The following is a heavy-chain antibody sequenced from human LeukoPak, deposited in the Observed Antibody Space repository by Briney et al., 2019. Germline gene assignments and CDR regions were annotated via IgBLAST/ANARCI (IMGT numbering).Heavy chain of an antibody. CDR3: ARDLVSSTRDYYYAVDV. D-gene: IGHD2-2*01. Sequence: GGSLRLSCAASGFTFSGYGMHWVRQAPGEGLEWVSGTWYHGNNKYYTDSVKGRLTISRDNSKNTLYLQMNSLRAEDTAVYYCARDLVSSTRDYYYAVDVWGQGTTVTVSS. CDR2: TWYHGNNK. CDR1: GFTFSGYG. J-gene: IGHJ6*02. V-gene: IGHV3-33*01.